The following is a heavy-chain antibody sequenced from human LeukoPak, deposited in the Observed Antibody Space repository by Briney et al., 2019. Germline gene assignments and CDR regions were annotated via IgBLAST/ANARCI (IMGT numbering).Heavy chain of an antibody. V-gene: IGHV3-21*01. CDR1: GFTFSTYS. Sequence: GGSLRLSCAASGFTFSTYSMNWVRQAPGKGLEWVSSISSGSSYIYYADSVKGRFTISRDNAKNSLYLQMNSLRAEDTAVYYCARCSGGSCYRSDDYWGQGTLVTVSS. J-gene: IGHJ4*02. CDR2: ISSGSSYI. D-gene: IGHD2-15*01. CDR3: ARCSGGSCYRSDDY.